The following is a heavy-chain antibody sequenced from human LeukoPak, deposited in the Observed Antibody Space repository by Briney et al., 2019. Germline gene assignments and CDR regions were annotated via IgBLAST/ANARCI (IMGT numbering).Heavy chain of an antibody. CDR2: ISSSSSYI. D-gene: IGHD6-6*01. Sequence: PGGSLRLSCAASGFTFSSYSMNWVRQAPGKGLEWVSSISSSSSYIYYADSVKGRFTIPRDNAKNSLYLQMNSLRAEDTAVYYCARGPYSSSWGFFDYWGQGTLVTVSS. CDR1: GFTFSSYS. V-gene: IGHV3-21*01. CDR3: ARGPYSSSWGFFDY. J-gene: IGHJ4*02.